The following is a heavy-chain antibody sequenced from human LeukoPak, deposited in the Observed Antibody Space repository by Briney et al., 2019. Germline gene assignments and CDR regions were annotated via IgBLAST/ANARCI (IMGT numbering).Heavy chain of an antibody. J-gene: IGHJ4*02. CDR2: INPNNGAT. V-gene: IGHV1-2*02. CDR1: GYTFTGYN. D-gene: IGHD2-15*01. Sequence: ASVKVSCKASGYTFTGYNMHWLRQAPGQGLEWMGWINPNNGATNYAQKFQGRVTMTRDTSISTAYMELSRLTSDDTAVYYCAAPGGSLDYWEQGTLVTVSS. CDR3: AAPGGSLDY.